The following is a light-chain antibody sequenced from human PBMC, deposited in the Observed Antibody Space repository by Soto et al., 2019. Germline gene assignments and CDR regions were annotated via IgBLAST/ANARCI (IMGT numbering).Light chain of an antibody. CDR3: QQYVNLPLT. CDR2: DAS. CDR1: HGIDMF. Sequence: DIQMTQSPSSLSASVGDRVTITCQASHGIDMFLNWFQQKPGKAPKLLIYDASNLETGVPSRFSGSGSGSDFTFTINNLQPEDIATYYCQQYVNLPLTFGQGTKVDI. V-gene: IGKV1-33*01. J-gene: IGKJ1*01.